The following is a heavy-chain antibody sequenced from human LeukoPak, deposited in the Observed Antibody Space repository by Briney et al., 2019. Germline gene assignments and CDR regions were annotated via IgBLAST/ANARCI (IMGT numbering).Heavy chain of an antibody. CDR2: IYYSGST. Sequence: SETLSLTCTVSGGSISGSSYYWSWIRQPPGKGLEWIGYIYYSGSTNYNPSLKSRVTISVDTSKNQFSLKLSSVTAADTAVYYCARAAIFGVVISRPGAFDIWGQGTMVTVSS. CDR3: ARAAIFGVVISRPGAFDI. CDR1: GGSISGSSYY. D-gene: IGHD3-3*01. V-gene: IGHV4-61*05. J-gene: IGHJ3*02.